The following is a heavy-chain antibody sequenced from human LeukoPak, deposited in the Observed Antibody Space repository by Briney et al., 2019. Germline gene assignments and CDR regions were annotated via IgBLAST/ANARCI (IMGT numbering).Heavy chain of an antibody. D-gene: IGHD3-10*01. CDR3: ASDRVLGSGSLDN. J-gene: IGHJ4*02. CDR1: GFRFSDFW. Sequence: GSLRLSCTASGFRFSDFWMHWVRQAPGKGLEWVSRIRGDWHDTTYADSVKGRFTISRDTAQNTLYLQMNSLRVEDTAVYYCASDRVLGSGSLDNWGQGTLVTVSS. CDR2: IRGDWHDT. V-gene: IGHV3-74*01.